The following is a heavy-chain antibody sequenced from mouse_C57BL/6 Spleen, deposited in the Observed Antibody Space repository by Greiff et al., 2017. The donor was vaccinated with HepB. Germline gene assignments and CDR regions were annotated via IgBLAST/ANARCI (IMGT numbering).Heavy chain of an antibody. CDR2: IYPGSGNT. CDR1: GYTFTDYY. Sequence: QVQLKESGAELVRPGASVKLSCKASGYTFTDYYINWVKQRPGQGLEWIARIYPGSGNTYYNEKFKGKATLTAEKSSSTAYMQLSSLTSEDSAVYFCAREDYYGSSCFDYWGQGTTLTVSS. V-gene: IGHV1-76*01. CDR3: AREDYYGSSCFDY. J-gene: IGHJ2*01. D-gene: IGHD1-1*01.